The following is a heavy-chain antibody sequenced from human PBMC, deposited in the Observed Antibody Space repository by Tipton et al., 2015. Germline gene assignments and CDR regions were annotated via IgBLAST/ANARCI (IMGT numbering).Heavy chain of an antibody. D-gene: IGHD2-15*01. CDR2: LYFSGST. Sequence: TLSLTCTVSGGSISSSSYYWAWIRQPPGKGLEWIGSLYFSGSTYYNPSLKSRVTISIDRFKNQFSLKLSSLTAADTAVYYCARTGSCSGGSCYFSYFDYWGQGTLLTVSS. J-gene: IGHJ4*02. CDR3: ARTGSCSGGSCYFSYFDY. V-gene: IGHV4-39*07. CDR1: GGSISSSSYY.